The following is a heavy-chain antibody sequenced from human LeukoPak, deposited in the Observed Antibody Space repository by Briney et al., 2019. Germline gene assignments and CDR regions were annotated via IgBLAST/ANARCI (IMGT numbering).Heavy chain of an antibody. V-gene: IGHV3-48*03. D-gene: IGHD5-12*01. J-gene: IGHJ4*02. CDR2: ISSSGSTI. Sequence: GGSLRLSCAASGFTFSSYEMNWVRQAPGKGLEWVSYISSSGSTIYYADSVKGRFTISRDNAKNSLYLQMNSLRAEDTAVYYCARRNSGYDIGGYFDYWGQGTLVTVSS. CDR3: ARRNSGYDIGGYFDY. CDR1: GFTFSSYE.